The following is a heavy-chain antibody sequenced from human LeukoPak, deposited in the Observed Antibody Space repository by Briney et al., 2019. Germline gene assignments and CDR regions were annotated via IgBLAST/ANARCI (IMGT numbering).Heavy chain of an antibody. D-gene: IGHD6-19*01. J-gene: IGHJ4*02. Sequence: ASVKVSCKASGYSFTSYSMNWVRQAPGQGLEWMGWINTNTGNPTYAQGFTGCFVFSLDTSVSTVYLQISGLKAEDTAVYYCARDRRSVSFDYWGQGTLVTVSS. CDR1: GYSFTSYS. CDR3: ARDRRSVSFDY. V-gene: IGHV7-4-1*02. CDR2: INTNTGNP.